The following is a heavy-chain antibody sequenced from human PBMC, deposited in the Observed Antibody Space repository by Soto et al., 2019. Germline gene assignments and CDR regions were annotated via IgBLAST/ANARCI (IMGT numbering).Heavy chain of an antibody. V-gene: IGHV4-39*01. CDR1: GGSISSSSYY. Sequence: PSETLSLTCTVSGGSISSSSYYWGWIRQPPGKGLEWIGSIYYSGSTYYNPSLKSRVTISVDTSKNQFSLKLSSVTAADTAVYYCARHAFTIFGVVIIIGWFDPWGQGTLVTVSS. CDR3: ARHAFTIFGVVIIIGWFDP. CDR2: IYYSGST. D-gene: IGHD3-3*01. J-gene: IGHJ5*02.